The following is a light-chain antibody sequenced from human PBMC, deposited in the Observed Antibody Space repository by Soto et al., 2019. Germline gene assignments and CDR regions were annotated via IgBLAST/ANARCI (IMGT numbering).Light chain of an antibody. Sequence: EIPMTQSPSSLSASVGDRATIXCRASQGVGNNFAWSQQKPGKAPKRLTYDASILQGGVPPRCSGSGSGTEFTRTISSLQPEDFATYSGLQHYSYPWTFGQGTKVDIK. J-gene: IGKJ1*01. CDR3: LQHYSYPWT. V-gene: IGKV1-17*01. CDR2: DAS. CDR1: QGVGNN.